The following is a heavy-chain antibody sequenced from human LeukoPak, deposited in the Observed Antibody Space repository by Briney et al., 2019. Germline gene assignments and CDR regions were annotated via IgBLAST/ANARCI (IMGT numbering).Heavy chain of an antibody. CDR2: INPNSGGT. CDR1: GDTFTGYY. CDR3: ARDLSVAGTTGDY. V-gene: IGHV1-2*02. D-gene: IGHD6-19*01. J-gene: IGHJ4*02. Sequence: ASVKVSCKASGDTFTGYYMHWVRQATGQGLEWMGWINPNSGGTNYAQKFQGRVTMTRDTSISTAYMELSRLRSDDTAVYYCARDLSVAGTTGDYWGQGTLVTVSS.